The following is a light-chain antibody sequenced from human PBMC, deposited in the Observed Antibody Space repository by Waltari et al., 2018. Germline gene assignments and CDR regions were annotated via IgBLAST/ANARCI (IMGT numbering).Light chain of an antibody. CDR1: QDISSW. Sequence: DIQMTQSPSSVSSSVGDRVTINCRASQDISSWVAWYQQKPGKAPNLLIYAASTLRSGVPSRFSGSGSGTVFTLTISSLQPEDFATYYCQQATSSPFFGGGTRVEIK. J-gene: IGKJ4*01. CDR2: AAS. V-gene: IGKV1-12*01. CDR3: QQATSSPF.